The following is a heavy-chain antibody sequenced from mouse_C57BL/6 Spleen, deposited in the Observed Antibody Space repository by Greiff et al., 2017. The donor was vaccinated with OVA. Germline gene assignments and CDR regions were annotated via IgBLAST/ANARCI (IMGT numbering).Heavy chain of an antibody. V-gene: IGHV1-47*01. J-gene: IGHJ1*03. D-gene: IGHD2-5*01. CDR1: GYTFTTYP. CDR3: ARGGSNYEDWYFDV. Sequence: VQLEESGAELVKPGASVKMSCKASGYTFTTYPIEWMKQNHGKSLEWIGNFHPYNDDTKYNEKFKGKATLTVEKSSSTVYLELSRLTSDDSAVYYCARGGSNYEDWYFDVWGTGTTVTVSS. CDR2: FHPYNDDT.